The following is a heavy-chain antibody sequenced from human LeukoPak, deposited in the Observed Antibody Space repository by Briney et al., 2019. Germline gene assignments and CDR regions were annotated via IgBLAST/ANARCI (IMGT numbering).Heavy chain of an antibody. J-gene: IGHJ3*02. CDR3: ARNSGSQHDAFDI. D-gene: IGHD1-26*01. CDR1: GYTFTSYV. CDR2: MNPNSGNT. V-gene: IGHV1-8*03. Sequence: ASVPVSCKPSGYTFTSYVLNWVRQATGQGLEWMGWMNPNSGNTGYAQKFQGRVTITRNTSISTAYMELSSLRSEDTAVYYCARNSGSQHDAFDIWGQGTMVTVSS.